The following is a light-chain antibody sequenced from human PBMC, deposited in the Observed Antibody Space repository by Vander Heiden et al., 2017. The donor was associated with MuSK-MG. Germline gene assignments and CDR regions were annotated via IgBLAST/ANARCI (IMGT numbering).Light chain of an antibody. CDR3: QPRSSWPHT. CDR2: DAS. J-gene: IGKJ4*01. Sequence: EIVLTQSPATLSLSPGETATLSCRASQSVNNYLAWYQQKPGQAPRLLIYDASNRATGIPARFSGSGSGTDFTLTISTLEPEDFALYYCQPRSSWPHTFGGGTKVEIK. V-gene: IGKV3-11*01. CDR1: QSVNNY.